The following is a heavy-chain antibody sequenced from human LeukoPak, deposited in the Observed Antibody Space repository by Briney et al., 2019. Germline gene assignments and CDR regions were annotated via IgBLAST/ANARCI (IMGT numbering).Heavy chain of an antibody. Sequence: PGGSLRLSCAASGFTFSSYAMSWVRQAPGKGLEWVSGISGSAGSTDYADSVKGRFTISRDNSKNTLYLQMNSLRAEDTAVYYCAKAISVGATTDAADWGQGTLVTVSS. J-gene: IGHJ4*02. CDR2: ISGSAGST. D-gene: IGHD1-26*01. V-gene: IGHV3-23*01. CDR3: AKAISVGATTDAAD. CDR1: GFTFSSYA.